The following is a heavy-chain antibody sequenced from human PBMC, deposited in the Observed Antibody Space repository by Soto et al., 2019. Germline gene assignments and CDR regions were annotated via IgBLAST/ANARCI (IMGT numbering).Heavy chain of an antibody. J-gene: IGHJ4*02. Sequence: QVQLVESGGGVIQPGKSLRLSCSASGFAFSTYGMHWVRQAPGKGLEWVAVIWADGSRQFYGDSVKGRFTISRDNSKNTLYLQMNSLRVDDTAVYYCVGGTGYWGLCDYWGQGTLVTVSS. V-gene: IGHV3-33*08. CDR2: IWADGSRQ. CDR1: GFAFSTYG. D-gene: IGHD3-9*01. CDR3: VGGTGYWGLCDY.